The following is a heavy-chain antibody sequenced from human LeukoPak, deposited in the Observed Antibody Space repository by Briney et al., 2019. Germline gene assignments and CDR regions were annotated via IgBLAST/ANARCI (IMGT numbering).Heavy chain of an antibody. D-gene: IGHD2-2*01. Sequence: SVKVSCKDSGGSFCSYVISWVRPAPGQGLEWMGGIIPIFGTANYAQKFQGRVTITADESTSTAYMELSSLRSEDTAVYYCTRSSLTPYRSSTSGYHGGGGYWGQGTLVTVSS. CDR2: IIPIFGTA. CDR3: TRSSLTPYRSSTSGYHGGGGY. CDR1: GGSFCSYV. J-gene: IGHJ4*02. V-gene: IGHV1-69*13.